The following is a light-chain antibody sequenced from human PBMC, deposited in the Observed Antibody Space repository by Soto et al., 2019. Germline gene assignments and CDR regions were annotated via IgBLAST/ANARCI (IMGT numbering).Light chain of an antibody. J-gene: IGKJ2*01. Sequence: DIQMTQFPSSLSASVGDRVTITCLASQNIINFLNWYQQKPGKAPNLLIYGASSLQSGDPSRFSGSGSGTDFTLTIANLQPEDFATYFCQQSYSTPYTFGQGTELEI. CDR1: QNIINF. V-gene: IGKV1-39*01. CDR3: QQSYSTPYT. CDR2: GAS.